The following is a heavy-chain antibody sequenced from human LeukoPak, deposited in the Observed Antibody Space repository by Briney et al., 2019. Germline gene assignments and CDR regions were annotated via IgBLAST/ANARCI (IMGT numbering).Heavy chain of an antibody. CDR3: AREKDYGDYAVDAFDI. CDR1: GGTFSSYA. D-gene: IGHD4-17*01. V-gene: IGHV1-69*13. Sequence: GASVKVSCKASGGTFSSYAISWVRQAPGQGLEWMGGIIPIFGTANCAQKFQGRVTITADESTGTAYMELSSLRSEDTAVYYCAREKDYGDYAVDAFDIWGQGTMVTVSS. CDR2: IIPIFGTA. J-gene: IGHJ3*02.